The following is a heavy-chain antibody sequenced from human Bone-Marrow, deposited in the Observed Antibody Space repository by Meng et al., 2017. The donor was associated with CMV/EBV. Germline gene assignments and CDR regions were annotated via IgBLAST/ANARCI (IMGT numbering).Heavy chain of an antibody. CDR3: AREGSPAAPTVRRPT. V-gene: IGHV4-39*07. J-gene: IGHJ3*01. D-gene: IGHD6-25*01. CDR2: IYYSGST. CDR1: GGSISSSSYY. Sequence: GGSISSSSYYWGWIRQPPGKGLEWIGSIYYSGSTYYNPSLKSRVTISVDTSKNQFSLKLSSVTAADTAVYYCAREGSPAAPTVRRPTWGQGTMVTVSS.